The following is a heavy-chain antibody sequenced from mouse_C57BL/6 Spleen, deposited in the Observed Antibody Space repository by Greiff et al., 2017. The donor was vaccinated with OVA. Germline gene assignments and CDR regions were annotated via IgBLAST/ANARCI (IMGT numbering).Heavy chain of an antibody. CDR1: GYTFTSYW. CDR2: IYPGSGST. CDR3: ARGGQLRLAWFAY. Sequence: LQESGAELVKPGASVKMSCKASGYTFTSYWITWVKQRPGQGLEWIGDIYPGSGSTNYNEKFKSKATLTVDTSSSTAYMQLSSLTSEDSAVYYCARGGQLRLAWFAYWGQGTLVTVSA. J-gene: IGHJ3*01. D-gene: IGHD3-2*02. V-gene: IGHV1-55*01.